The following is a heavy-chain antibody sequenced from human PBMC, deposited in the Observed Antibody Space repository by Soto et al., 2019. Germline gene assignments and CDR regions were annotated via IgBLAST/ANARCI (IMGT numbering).Heavy chain of an antibody. CDR2: IYYSGTT. D-gene: IGHD1-1*01. V-gene: IGHV4-39*01. CDR3: ARLGRTTLRYYYMDV. Sequence: SETLSLTCTVSGGSISSSSYYWGWIRQPPGKGLQWIGSIYYSGTTYYNPSLKSRVTVFVDTSKNQFSLKLSPVTAADTAVYYCARLGRTTLRYYYMDVWGKGTTVTVSS. J-gene: IGHJ6*03. CDR1: GGSISSSSYY.